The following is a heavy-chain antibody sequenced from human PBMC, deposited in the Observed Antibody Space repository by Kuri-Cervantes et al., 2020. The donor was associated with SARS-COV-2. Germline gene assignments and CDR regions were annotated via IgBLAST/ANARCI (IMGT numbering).Heavy chain of an antibody. J-gene: IGHJ6*03. CDR2: ISSSSTI. D-gene: IGHD6-19*01. CDR3: ARDLVVSSGWDYYMDV. CDR1: GFTFSSYS. Sequence: GESLKISCAASGFTFSSYSMNWVRQAPGKGLEWVSSISSSSTIYYADSVKGRFTISRDNAKNSLYLQMNSLRAEDTAVYYCARDLVVSSGWDYYMDVWGKATTVTVSS. V-gene: IGHV3-69-1*01.